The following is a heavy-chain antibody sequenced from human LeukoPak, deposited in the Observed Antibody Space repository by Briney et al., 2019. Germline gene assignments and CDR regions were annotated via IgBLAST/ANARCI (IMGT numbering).Heavy chain of an antibody. CDR1: GNTFTEYF. Sequence: ASVKVSCKPSGNTFTEYFTHWVPQVPGQRLEWMGWISPKDGDTKYAQKFQGRVTMSRDTSISTAYMELSSLISDDTALYYCATVVNWGQGTLVSVSS. V-gene: IGHV1-2*02. J-gene: IGHJ4*02. CDR3: ATVVN. CDR2: ISPKDGDT.